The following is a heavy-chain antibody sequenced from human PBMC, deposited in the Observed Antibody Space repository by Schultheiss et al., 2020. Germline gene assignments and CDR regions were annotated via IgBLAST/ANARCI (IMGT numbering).Heavy chain of an antibody. CDR1: GGSISSYY. CDR2: IYTSGST. CDR3: ARHSGSYYYYYGMDV. J-gene: IGHJ6*02. V-gene: IGHV4-59*08. D-gene: IGHD1-26*01. Sequence: SATLSLTCTVSGGSISSYYWSWIRQPPGKGLEWIGRIYTSGSTNYNPSLKSRVTISVDTSKNQFSLKLSSVTAADTAVYYCARHSGSYYYYYGMDVWGQGTTVTVSS.